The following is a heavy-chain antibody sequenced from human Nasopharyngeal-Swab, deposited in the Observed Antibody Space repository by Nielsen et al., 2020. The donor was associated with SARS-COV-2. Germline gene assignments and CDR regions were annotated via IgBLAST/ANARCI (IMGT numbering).Heavy chain of an antibody. CDR3: ATALTIFGADHYYYYYGMDV. D-gene: IGHD3-3*01. CDR1: GYTFTSYD. V-gene: IGHV1-8*01. Sequence: ASVKVSCKASGYTFTSYDINWVRQATGQGLEWMGWMNPNSGNTGYAQKFQGRVTMTEDTSTDTAYMELSSLRSEDKAVYYCATALTIFGADHYYYYYGMDVWGQGTTVTVSS. J-gene: IGHJ6*02. CDR2: MNPNSGNT.